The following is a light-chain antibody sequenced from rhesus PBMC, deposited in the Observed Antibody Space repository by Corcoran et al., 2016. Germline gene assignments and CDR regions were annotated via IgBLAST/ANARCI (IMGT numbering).Light chain of an antibody. CDR1: QSLLDSDDGNTY. Sequence: DIVMTQTPLSLPVTLGEPASISCRSSQSLLDSDDGNTYLEWYLQKPGKCPQLWIYEVSNRASGVPDRFSGIGSDTDFTLKISRVEADDVGVYYCMQALEFPYSFGQGTKVEIK. CDR2: EVS. CDR3: MQALEFPYS. J-gene: IGKJ2*01. V-gene: IGKV2-104*01.